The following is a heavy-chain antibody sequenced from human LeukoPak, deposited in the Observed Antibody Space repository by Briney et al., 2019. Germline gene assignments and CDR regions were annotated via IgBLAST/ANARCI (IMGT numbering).Heavy chain of an antibody. CDR2: VSGGGGST. J-gene: IGHJ4*02. V-gene: IGHV3-23*01. CDR1: GFTFSSHA. Sequence: GGSLRLSCAASGFTFSSHAMNWVRQAPGKGLEWVSAVSGGGGSTYYADSVKGRFTISRDNSKNTIYLQMNSLRAEDAAVYFCAKRAYSDSSGYLGSIDYWGQGTQVTVST. CDR3: AKRAYSDSSGYLGSIDY. D-gene: IGHD3-22*01.